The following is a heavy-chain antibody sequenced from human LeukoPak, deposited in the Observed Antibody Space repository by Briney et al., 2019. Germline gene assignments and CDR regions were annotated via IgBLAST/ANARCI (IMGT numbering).Heavy chain of an antibody. V-gene: IGHV3-23*01. D-gene: IGHD3-22*01. Sequence: PGGSLRLSCAVSGFTLSNYGMSWVRQAPGKGLEWVAGISDSSGRTNYADSVKGRFSISRDNPKNTLYLQMNSLRAEDTAVYAKRGVVIRVILVGFHKEANYFDSWGQGALVTVSS. J-gene: IGHJ4*02. CDR1: GFTLSNYG. CDR2: ISDSSGRT. CDR3: RGVVIRVILVGFHKEANYFDS.